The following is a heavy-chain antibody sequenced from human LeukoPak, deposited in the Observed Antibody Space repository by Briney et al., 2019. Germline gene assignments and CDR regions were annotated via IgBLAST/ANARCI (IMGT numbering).Heavy chain of an antibody. D-gene: IGHD6-19*01. CDR1: GGSISSSSYY. Sequence: SETLSLTCTVSGGSISSSSYYWGWIRQPPGKGLEWIGSIYYSGSTYYNPSLKSRVTISVDTSKNQFSLKLSSVTAADTAVYYCARHSNSGWPSDYWGQGTLVTVSS. J-gene: IGHJ4*02. CDR3: ARHSNSGWPSDY. V-gene: IGHV4-39*01. CDR2: IYYSGST.